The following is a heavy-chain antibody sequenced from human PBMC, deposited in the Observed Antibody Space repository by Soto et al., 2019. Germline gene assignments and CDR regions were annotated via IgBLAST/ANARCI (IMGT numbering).Heavy chain of an antibody. J-gene: IGHJ3*01. CDR1: GFTFSSYP. CDR2: ISYDGRNK. Sequence: QVKVVESGGGVVQPGTSLRLSCVASGFTFSSYPMHWLRKAPGKGLEWMAVISYDGRNKFYSDSVKGRFTASRDNDKSTVFLQMHSLKIEDTATYYCARLNITFDFWGQGTVVTVSS. V-gene: IGHV3-30*04. CDR3: ARLNITFDF.